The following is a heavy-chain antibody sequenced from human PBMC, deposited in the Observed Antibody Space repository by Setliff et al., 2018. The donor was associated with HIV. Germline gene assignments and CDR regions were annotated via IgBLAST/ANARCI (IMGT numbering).Heavy chain of an antibody. CDR3: AREDSSYHYFDS. CDR1: GGSISSYY. J-gene: IGHJ4*02. V-gene: IGHV4-59*12. Sequence: PSETLSLTCTVSGGSISSYYWSWIRQPPGKGLEWTGYIYYSGSTNYNPSLKSRVTISVDTSKNQFSLKLRSVTAADTAVYWCAREDSSYHYFDSWGQGMLVTVSS. D-gene: IGHD3-22*01. CDR2: IYYSGST.